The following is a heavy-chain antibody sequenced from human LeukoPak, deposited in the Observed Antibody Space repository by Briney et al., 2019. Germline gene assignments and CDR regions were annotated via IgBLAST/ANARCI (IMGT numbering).Heavy chain of an antibody. D-gene: IGHD3-9*01. CDR3: ARTSPHNDIVTGLDV. CDR1: GGSISSGPYY. CDR2: IFVSDTSGIT. Sequence: SETLSLTCTVSGGSISSGPYYWSWIRQPAGKGLEWIGRIFVSDTSGITNYNPSLRTRVTISLDRSKNQVSLQLSSVTAADTAVYYCARTSPHNDIVTGLDVWGKGTTVTVSS. J-gene: IGHJ6*04. V-gene: IGHV4-61*02.